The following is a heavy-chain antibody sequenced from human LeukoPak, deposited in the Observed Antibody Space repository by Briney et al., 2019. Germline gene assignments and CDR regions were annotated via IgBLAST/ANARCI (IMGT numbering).Heavy chain of an antibody. CDR1: GFIFSNYG. V-gene: IGHV3-33*06. CDR3: AKDAFDAWSGYYGALDS. J-gene: IGHJ4*02. Sequence: GRSLRLSCTASGFIFSNYGMHWVRQAPGKGLEWVAVIWYDGGIKYYADSVKGRFTISRDNAKNTLYLQVDSLRGGDTGLYYCAKDAFDAWSGYYGALDSWGQGTLVTVSS. D-gene: IGHD3-3*01. CDR2: IWYDGGIK.